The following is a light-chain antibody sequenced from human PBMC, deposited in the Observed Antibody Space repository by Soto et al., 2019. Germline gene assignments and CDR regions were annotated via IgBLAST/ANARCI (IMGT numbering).Light chain of an antibody. V-gene: IGLV2-8*01. CDR3: SSYAGSNNWV. CDR1: SSDVGDYNY. Sequence: QSALTQPPSASGSPGQSVTISCTGTSSDVGDYNYVSWYQQHPGKAPKLMIYEVTKRPSGVPDRFSGSKSGNTASLTVSGLHAEEEADYYCSSYAGSNNWVFGGGTKLTVL. J-gene: IGLJ3*02. CDR2: EVT.